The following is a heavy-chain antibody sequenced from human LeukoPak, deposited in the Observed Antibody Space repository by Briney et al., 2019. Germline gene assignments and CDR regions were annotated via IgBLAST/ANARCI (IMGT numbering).Heavy chain of an antibody. CDR2: IYIGGNT. Sequence: GGSLRLSCAASGFTVSSNYMTWVRQAPGKGLEWVSMIYIGGNTYDADSVKGRFTISRDSSKNTVYLQMNSLRAEDTAVYYCAKDLYHYYYDSSGNPPGYWGQGTLVTVSS. J-gene: IGHJ4*02. CDR3: AKDLYHYYYDSSGNPPGY. D-gene: IGHD3-22*01. CDR1: GFTVSSNY. V-gene: IGHV3-66*01.